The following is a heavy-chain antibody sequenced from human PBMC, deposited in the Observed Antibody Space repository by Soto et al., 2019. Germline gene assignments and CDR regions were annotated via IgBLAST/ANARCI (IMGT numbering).Heavy chain of an antibody. J-gene: IGHJ2*01. V-gene: IGHV3-21*02. D-gene: IGHD2-2*02. Sequence: EVQLVESGGGLVKPGGSLRLSCEASGFAFNSYGINWVRQGPGKGLEWVSFISGSSGNIYYGDSVRGRFTISRDNAKKSVYLQMNSLRVEDTAIYYCARDGDCSYTNCFTWYFDLWGRGTLVTVSS. CDR1: GFAFNSYG. CDR3: ARDGDCSYTNCFTWYFDL. CDR2: ISGSSGNI.